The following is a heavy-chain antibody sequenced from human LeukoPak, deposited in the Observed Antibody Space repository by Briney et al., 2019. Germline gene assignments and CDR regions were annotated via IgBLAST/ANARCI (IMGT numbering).Heavy chain of an antibody. Sequence: GGSLRLSCAASGSTFSSYAMHWVRQAPGKGLEWVAVISYDGSNKYYADSVKGRFTISRDNSKNTLYLQMNSLRAEDTAVYYCGRRRGMGSLDYWGQGTLVTVSS. CDR3: GRRRGMGSLDY. V-gene: IGHV3-30*04. CDR2: ISYDGSNK. J-gene: IGHJ4*02. D-gene: IGHD2-8*01. CDR1: GSTFSSYA.